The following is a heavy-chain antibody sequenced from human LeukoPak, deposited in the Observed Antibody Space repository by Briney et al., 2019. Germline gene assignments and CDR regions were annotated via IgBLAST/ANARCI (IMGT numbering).Heavy chain of an antibody. J-gene: IGHJ4*02. V-gene: IGHV4-39*01. CDR2: FYYSGST. Sequence: PSETLSLTCTVSGGSISSTSYYWGWFRQPPGKGLEWIGSFYYSGSTYFNPSLKSRVAISADTSKNQFSLKLSSATAADTAVYYCARRRYYYGSGSMYYFDYWGQGTLVTVSS. D-gene: IGHD3-10*01. CDR3: ARRRYYYGSGSMYYFDY. CDR1: GGSISSTSYY.